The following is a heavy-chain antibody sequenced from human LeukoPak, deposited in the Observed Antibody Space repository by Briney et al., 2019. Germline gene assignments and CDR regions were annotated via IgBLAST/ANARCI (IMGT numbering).Heavy chain of an antibody. CDR3: ARGVRFLEWFGRGQRTIYYMDV. D-gene: IGHD3-3*01. CDR2: MNPNSGNT. J-gene: IGHJ6*03. CDR1: GYTFTSYD. V-gene: IGHV1-8*01. Sequence: ASVNVSCKASGYTFTSYDINWVRQATGQGLEGMGWMNPNSGNTGYAQKFQGRVTMTRNTSISTAYMELSSLRSEDTAVYYCARGVRFLEWFGRGQRTIYYMDVWGKGTTVTVSS.